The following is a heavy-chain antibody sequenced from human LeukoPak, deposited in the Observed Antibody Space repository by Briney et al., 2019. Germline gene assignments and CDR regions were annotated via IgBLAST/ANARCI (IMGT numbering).Heavy chain of an antibody. Sequence: SETLSLTCTVSGGSISSSRYYWGWIRQPPGKGLEWIGSTYYSGSTYYNPSLKSRVTISVDTSKNQFSLKLSSVTAADTAVYYCARENRDDFWSGNNWFDPWGQGTLVTVSS. D-gene: IGHD3-3*01. CDR3: ARENRDDFWSGNNWFDP. CDR2: TYYSGST. J-gene: IGHJ5*02. V-gene: IGHV4-39*07. CDR1: GGSISSSRYY.